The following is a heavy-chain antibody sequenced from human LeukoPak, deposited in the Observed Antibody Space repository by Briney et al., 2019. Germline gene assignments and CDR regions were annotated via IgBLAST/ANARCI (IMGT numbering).Heavy chain of an antibody. CDR2: INNDGST. D-gene: IGHD3-10*01. J-gene: IGHJ4*02. CDR3: ARDTYYGPDY. Sequence: TGGSLRLSCAASGFTFSGYLMHWVRQAPGKGLVWVSRINNDGSTSYADSVKGRFTISRDNAKNTLYLQMNSLRAEDTAAYCCARDTYYGPDYWGQGTLVTVSS. CDR1: GFTFSGYL. V-gene: IGHV3-74*01.